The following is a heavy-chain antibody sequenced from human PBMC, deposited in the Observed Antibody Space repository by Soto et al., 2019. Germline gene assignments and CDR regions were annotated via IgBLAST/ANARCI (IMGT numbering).Heavy chain of an antibody. J-gene: IGHJ6*02. D-gene: IGHD3-10*01. CDR3: ARFRGSYGMDV. CDR1: GGTFSSYT. CDR2: IIPILGIP. V-gene: IGHV1-69*02. Sequence: QVQLVQSGAEVKKPGSSVKVSCKASGGTFSSYTISWVRQAPGQGLEWMGRIIPILGIPNYAQKFQGRVTITADKATSTVYMALRSLRSEDTDVYYCARFRGSYGMDVWGQGTTVTVSS.